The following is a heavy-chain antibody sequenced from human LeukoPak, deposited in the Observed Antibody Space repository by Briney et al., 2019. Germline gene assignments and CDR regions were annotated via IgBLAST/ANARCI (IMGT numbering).Heavy chain of an antibody. J-gene: IGHJ4*02. D-gene: IGHD2-21*02. CDR3: AKGGGHFGGCFYYYFDF. V-gene: IGHV3-23*01. CDR2: ISGSGGST. Sequence: GGSLRLSCAASGFTFSNYAMTWARQAPGKGLEWVSRISGSGGSTNYADSVKGRFTISRDNSKNALYLQMDSLRPEDTAVYYCAKGGGHFGGCFYYYFDFWGQGTLVTVSS. CDR1: GFTFSNYA.